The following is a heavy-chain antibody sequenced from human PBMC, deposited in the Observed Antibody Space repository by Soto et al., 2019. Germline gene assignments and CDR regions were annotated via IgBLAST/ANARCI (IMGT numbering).Heavy chain of an antibody. CDR3: ARGSGSSASFDY. D-gene: IGHD6-6*01. Sequence: LRLSCAASGFTFSSYDMHWARQATGKGLEWVSAIGTAGDTYYPGSVKGRFTISRENAKNSLYLQMNSLRAGDTAVYYCARGSGSSASFDYWGQGTLVTISS. J-gene: IGHJ4*02. V-gene: IGHV3-13*01. CDR1: GFTFSSYD. CDR2: IGTAGDT.